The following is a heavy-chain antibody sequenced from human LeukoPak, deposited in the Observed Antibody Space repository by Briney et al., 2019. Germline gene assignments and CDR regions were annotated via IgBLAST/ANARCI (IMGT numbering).Heavy chain of an antibody. CDR1: GFTFSSYA. V-gene: IGHV3-30-3*01. D-gene: IGHD2-15*01. CDR3: AREEGFIDY. Sequence: GGSLRLSCAASGFTFSSYAMHWVRQAPGKGLEWVAVISYDGSNKYYADSVKGRFTISRDNSKNTLYLQMNSLRAEDTAVYYCAREEGFIDYWGQGTLVTVSS. CDR2: ISYDGSNK. J-gene: IGHJ4*02.